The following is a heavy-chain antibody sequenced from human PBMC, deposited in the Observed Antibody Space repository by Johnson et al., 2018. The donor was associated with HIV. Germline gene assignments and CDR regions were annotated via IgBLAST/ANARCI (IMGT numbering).Heavy chain of an antibody. CDR1: GFTFSNFA. D-gene: IGHD7-27*01. Sequence: QVQLVESGGGVVQPGRSLRLSCEASGFTFSNFAMHWVRQAPGKGLEWVVVISYDGSKKYFAESVKGRFTISRDNSKNSLYSQINSLRAEDTAVYYCARQLGSDAFDIWGQGTMVTVSS. CDR3: ARQLGSDAFDI. CDR2: ISYDGSKK. J-gene: IGHJ3*02. V-gene: IGHV3-30*14.